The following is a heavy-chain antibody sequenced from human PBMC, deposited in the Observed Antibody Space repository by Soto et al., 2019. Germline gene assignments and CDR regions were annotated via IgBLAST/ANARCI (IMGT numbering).Heavy chain of an antibody. CDR3: ARAGDYGSFYFFDY. J-gene: IGHJ4*02. CDR1: GYTFTNYG. D-gene: IGHD3-10*01. Sequence: QVHLVQSGAEVKKPGASVKVSCKASGYTFTNYGVTWVRQAPGQGLEWMGWITPYNGNTHYAQKVQGRVTMTTDTSTSTAYMEPWSLRSDDTAVYYCARAGDYGSFYFFDYWGQGTLVTVSS. CDR2: ITPYNGNT. V-gene: IGHV1-18*01.